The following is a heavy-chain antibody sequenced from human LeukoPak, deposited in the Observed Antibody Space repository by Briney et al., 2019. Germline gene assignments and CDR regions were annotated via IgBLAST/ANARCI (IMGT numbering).Heavy chain of an antibody. CDR2: INPNSGGT. CDR1: GYTFTGYY. Sequence: ASVKVSCKASGYTFTGYYMHWVRQAPGQGLEWMGWINPNSGGTNYAQKFQGRVTMTRDTSISTAYVELSRLRSDDTAVYYCARDRPYYDFWSGYYFDYWGQGTLVTVSS. CDR3: ARDRPYYDFWSGYYFDY. J-gene: IGHJ4*02. D-gene: IGHD3-3*01. V-gene: IGHV1-2*02.